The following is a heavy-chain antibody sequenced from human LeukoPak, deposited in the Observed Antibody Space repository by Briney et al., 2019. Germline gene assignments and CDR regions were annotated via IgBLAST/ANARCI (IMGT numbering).Heavy chain of an antibody. CDR1: GGSFSGYY. CDR3: ARGQPGWDYVWGSYRKTNYIDY. D-gene: IGHD3-16*02. Sequence: SETLSLTCAVYGGSFSGYYWSWIRQPPGKGLEWIGEINHSGSTNYNPSLKSRVTISVDTSKNQFSLKLSSVTAADTAVYYCARGQPGWDYVWGSYRKTNYIDYWGQGTLVTVSS. CDR2: INHSGST. J-gene: IGHJ4*02. V-gene: IGHV4-34*01.